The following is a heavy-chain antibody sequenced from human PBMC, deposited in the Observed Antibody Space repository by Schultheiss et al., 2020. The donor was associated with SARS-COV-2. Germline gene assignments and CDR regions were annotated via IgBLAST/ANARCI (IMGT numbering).Heavy chain of an antibody. J-gene: IGHJ4*02. CDR1: GFTFSDYY. CDR2: ISSSGSTI. CDR3: ARGHYDYIWGSYPKDY. Sequence: GESLKISCAASGFTFSDYYMSWIRQAPGKGLEWVSYISSSGSTIYYADSVKGRFTISRDNAKNSLYLQMNSLRAEDTAVYYCARGHYDYIWGSYPKDYWGQGTLVTVSS. D-gene: IGHD3-16*02. V-gene: IGHV3-11*04.